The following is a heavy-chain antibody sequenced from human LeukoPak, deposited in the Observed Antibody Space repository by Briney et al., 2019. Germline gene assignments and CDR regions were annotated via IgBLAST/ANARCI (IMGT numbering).Heavy chain of an antibody. V-gene: IGHV3-21*01. CDR3: VRGPRLFDAFDI. CDR1: GFTFSSYS. Sequence: GGSLRLSCAASGFTFSSYSMNWVRQAPGKGLEWVSSISSSSSYIYYADSVKGRFTISRDNAKNSLYLQMNSLRAEDTAVYYCVRGPRLFDAFDIWGQGTMVTVSS. CDR2: ISSSSSYI. J-gene: IGHJ3*02.